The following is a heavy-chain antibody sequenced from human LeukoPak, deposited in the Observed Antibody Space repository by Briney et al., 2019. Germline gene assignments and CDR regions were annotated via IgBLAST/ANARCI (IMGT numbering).Heavy chain of an antibody. D-gene: IGHD2-15*01. CDR1: GGSFSSYY. V-gene: IGHV4-59*01. CDR3: ARGVVVAPTNFDY. Sequence: SETLSLTCTVSGGSFSSYYWSWIRQPPGKGLEWIGSIYYSGSTNYNPSLKSRVTISVDTSKNQFPLKLSSVTAADTAVYYCARGVVVAPTNFDYWGQGTLVTVSS. J-gene: IGHJ4*02. CDR2: IYYSGST.